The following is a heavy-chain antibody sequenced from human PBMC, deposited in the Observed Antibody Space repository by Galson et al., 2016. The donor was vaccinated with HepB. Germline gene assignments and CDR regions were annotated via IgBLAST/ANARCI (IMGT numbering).Heavy chain of an antibody. CDR2: IYSGGST. CDR1: GFTVSSNY. Sequence: SLRLSCAASGFTVSSNYMTWVRQAPGKGLEWVSVIYSGGSTYYADSVKGRFTISRDNSKNTVYLQMNSLRAEDTALYYCAKSMNWNNHLLLFWGQGTLVTVSS. D-gene: IGHD1/OR15-1a*01. J-gene: IGHJ4*02. CDR3: AKSMNWNNHLLLF. V-gene: IGHV3-53*01.